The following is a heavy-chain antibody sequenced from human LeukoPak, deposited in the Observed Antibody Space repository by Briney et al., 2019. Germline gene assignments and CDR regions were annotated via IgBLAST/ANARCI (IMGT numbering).Heavy chain of an antibody. CDR1: GFTFDDYA. D-gene: IGHD6-19*01. CDR2: ISGDGGST. Sequence: PGGSLRLSCAASGFTFDDYAMHWVRQAPGKGLEWVSLISGDGGSTYYADSVKGRFTISRDNSKNSLYLQMNSLRAEDTALYYCAKDIGAAVAGYYYYYSMDVWGQGTTVTVSS. J-gene: IGHJ6*02. CDR3: AKDIGAAVAGYYYYYSMDV. V-gene: IGHV3-43*02.